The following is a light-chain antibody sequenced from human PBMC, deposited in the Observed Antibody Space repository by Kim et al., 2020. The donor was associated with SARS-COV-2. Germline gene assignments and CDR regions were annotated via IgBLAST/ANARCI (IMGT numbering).Light chain of an antibody. Sequence: VSPGERTTLSCRASQNINNTLAWFRQKPGQAPSLLIYHSSTRAAGVPARFSGSGSGTEFTLTISSLQSEDFAIYFCQQYNNWPPYTFGQGTKLEI. CDR1: QNINNT. CDR3: QQYNNWPPYT. V-gene: IGKV3-15*01. J-gene: IGKJ2*01. CDR2: HSS.